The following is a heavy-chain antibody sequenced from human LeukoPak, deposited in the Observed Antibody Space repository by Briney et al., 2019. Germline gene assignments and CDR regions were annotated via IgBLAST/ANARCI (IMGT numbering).Heavy chain of an antibody. CDR1: GYTFISYG. Sequence: GASVKVSCKASGYTFISYGVSWVRQAPGQGLEWMGWISAYNGNTNYAQKLQGRVTMTTDTSTSTAYMELRSLRSDDTAVYYCATTDLYGSGSYQYYYYGMDVWGQGTTVTVPS. V-gene: IGHV1-18*01. CDR3: ATTDLYGSGSYQYYYYGMDV. D-gene: IGHD3-10*01. CDR2: ISAYNGNT. J-gene: IGHJ6*02.